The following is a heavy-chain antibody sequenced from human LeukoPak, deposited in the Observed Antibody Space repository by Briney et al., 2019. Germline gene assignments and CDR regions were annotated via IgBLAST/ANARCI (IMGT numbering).Heavy chain of an antibody. CDR3: ASLSSYYYYYMDV. V-gene: IGHV4-39*07. CDR1: GGSISSSSYY. CDR2: INHSGST. J-gene: IGHJ6*03. Sequence: PSETLSLTCTVSGGSISSSSYYWGWIRQPPGKGLEWIGEINHSGSTNYNPSLKSRVTISVDTSKNQFSLKLSSVTAADTAVYYCASLSSYYYYYMDVWGKGTTVTISS. D-gene: IGHD6-6*01.